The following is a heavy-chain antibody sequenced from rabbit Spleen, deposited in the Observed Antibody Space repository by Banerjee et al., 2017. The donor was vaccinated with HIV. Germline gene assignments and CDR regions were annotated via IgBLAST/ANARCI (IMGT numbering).Heavy chain of an antibody. V-gene: IGHV1S40*01. D-gene: IGHD2-1*01. Sequence: QSLEESGGDLVKPGASLTLTCTASGFDLSSYYYMCWVRQAPGKGLECIACIYADSSGSTYYASWAKGRFTISKTSSTTVTLEMTSLTAADTATYFCARGSAAMTMVITGYYLGLWGPGTLVTVS. CDR2: IYADSSGST. J-gene: IGHJ6*01. CDR1: GFDLSSYYY. CDR3: ARGSAAMTMVITGYYLGL.